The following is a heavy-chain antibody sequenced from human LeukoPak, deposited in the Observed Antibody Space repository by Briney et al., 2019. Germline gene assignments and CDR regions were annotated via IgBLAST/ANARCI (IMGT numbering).Heavy chain of an antibody. Sequence: SGPAQVKPTQTLTLTCTFSGFSLSTIGMCGIWIRQPPVKALYCLACIDWFDDKYYSTALKTRLTISKDTSKNQVVLTMTNMDPVDTATYYCARIPYYYDSSDIHDAFDIWGQGTIVTVSS. CDR2: IDWFDDK. CDR3: ARIPYYYDSSDIHDAFDI. J-gene: IGHJ3*02. CDR1: GFSLSTIGMC. V-gene: IGHV2-70*11. D-gene: IGHD3-22*01.